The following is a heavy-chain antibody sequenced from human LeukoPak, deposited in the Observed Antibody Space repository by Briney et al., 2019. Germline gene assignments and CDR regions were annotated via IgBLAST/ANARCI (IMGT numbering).Heavy chain of an antibody. J-gene: IGHJ6*03. D-gene: IGHD1-26*01. CDR1: GGSLRSYY. CDR2: IYTSGST. CDR3: ARGVGPTAYYYYMDV. V-gene: IGHV4-4*07. Sequence: SETLSLTCTVSGGSLRSYYWSWLRQPAGKGLEWIGRIYTSGSTNYNPSLKSRVSISVDTSKNQFSLTLSSVTAADTAVYYCARGVGPTAYYYYMDVWGKGTTVTISS.